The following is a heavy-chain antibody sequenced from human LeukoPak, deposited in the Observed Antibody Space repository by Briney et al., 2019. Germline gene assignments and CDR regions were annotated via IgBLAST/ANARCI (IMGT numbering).Heavy chain of an antibody. CDR3: ARVRSSWFFDY. D-gene: IGHD6-13*01. Sequence: GGSLRLSCAASGFTVSSNYMSWVRQAPGKGLEWVAVIWYDGSNKYYADSVKGRFTISRDNSKNTLYLQMNSLRAEDTAVYYCARVRSSWFFDYWGQGTLVTVSS. V-gene: IGHV3-33*08. CDR2: IWYDGSNK. CDR1: GFTVSSNY. J-gene: IGHJ4*02.